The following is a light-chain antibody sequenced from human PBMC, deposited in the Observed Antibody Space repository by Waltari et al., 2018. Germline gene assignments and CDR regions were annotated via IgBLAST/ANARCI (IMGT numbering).Light chain of an antibody. Sequence: QSALTQPASVSGSPGQSITISCTGTSSDVGAYNYVTWYQQHPGKAPKLMIFDVSNRPSGVSKRFSGSKSGNTASLPISVLQAEDEADYYCSSYISSSTLELFGGGTSLTVL. CDR1: SSDVGAYNY. CDR2: DVS. CDR3: SSYISSSTLEL. J-gene: IGLJ2*01. V-gene: IGLV2-14*03.